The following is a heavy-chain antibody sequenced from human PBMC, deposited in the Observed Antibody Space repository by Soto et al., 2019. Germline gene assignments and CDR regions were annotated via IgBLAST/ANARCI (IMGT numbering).Heavy chain of an antibody. J-gene: IGHJ6*02. D-gene: IGHD5-18*01. CDR2: IIPIFGTA. CDR3: ASVDTAISYYYYGMDV. Sequence: QVQLVQSGAEVKKPGSSVKVSCKASGGTFSSSAISWVRQAPGQGLEWMGGIIPIFGTATYAQKFQGRVTITADESTSTAYMELSSLRSEDTAVYYCASVDTAISYYYYGMDVWGQGTTVTVSS. CDR1: GGTFSSSA. V-gene: IGHV1-69*12.